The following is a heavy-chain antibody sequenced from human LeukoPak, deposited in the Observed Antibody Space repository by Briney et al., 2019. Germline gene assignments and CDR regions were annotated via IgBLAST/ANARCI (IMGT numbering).Heavy chain of an antibody. CDR1: GGSISSYY. Sequence: SETLSLTCTVSGGSISSYYWSWSRQPPGRGLEWIGYIYYSGSTNYNPSLKSRVTISVDTSKNQFSLKLSSVTAADTAVYYCARVDCSSTSCYTVGWFDPWGQGTLVTVSS. J-gene: IGHJ5*02. V-gene: IGHV4-59*01. D-gene: IGHD2-2*02. CDR2: IYYSGST. CDR3: ARVDCSSTSCYTVGWFDP.